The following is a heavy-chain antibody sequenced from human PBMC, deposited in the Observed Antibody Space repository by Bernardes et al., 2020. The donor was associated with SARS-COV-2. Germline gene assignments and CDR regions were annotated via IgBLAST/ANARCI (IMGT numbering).Heavy chain of an antibody. Sequence: GRSLRLACAASGFTFSIYSMNWVRQAPGKGLEWVSSIAGGGGYIYYADSVKGRFTISRDNARNSLFLQLNSLRDEDTAVYYCARDLRDRGDPNWFDPWGQGTLVTVSS. CDR1: GFTFSIYS. CDR3: ARDLRDRGDPNWFDP. J-gene: IGHJ5*02. CDR2: IAGGGGYI. D-gene: IGHD3-16*01. V-gene: IGHV3-21*06.